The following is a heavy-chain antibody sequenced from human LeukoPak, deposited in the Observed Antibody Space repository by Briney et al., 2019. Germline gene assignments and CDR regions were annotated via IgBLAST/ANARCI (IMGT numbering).Heavy chain of an antibody. V-gene: IGHV3-23*01. D-gene: IGHD3-10*01. CDR2: ISGSGDST. CDR1: GFTFSSYA. CDR3: AGDDGSGSSYPEPPADY. Sequence: PGGSLRLSCAASGFTFSSYAMSWVRQAPGKGLEWVSAISGSGDSTYYVDSVKGRFTISRDNSKNMLYLQMNNLRAEDPAVYFCAGDDGSGSSYPEPPADYWGQGTLVTVSS. J-gene: IGHJ4*02.